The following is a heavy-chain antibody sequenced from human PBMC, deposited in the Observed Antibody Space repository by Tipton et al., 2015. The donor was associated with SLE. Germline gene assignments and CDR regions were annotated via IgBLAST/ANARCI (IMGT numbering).Heavy chain of an antibody. CDR3: AREPHGSGSREGGMDV. Sequence: TLSLTCTVSGGSISSYYWSWIRQPPGKGLEWIGYIYYSGSTNYNPSLKSRVTISVDTSKNQFSLKLSSVTAADTAVYYCAREPHGSGSREGGMDVWGQGTTVTVSS. CDR1: GGSISSYY. V-gene: IGHV4-59*12. D-gene: IGHD3-10*01. CDR2: IYYSGST. J-gene: IGHJ6*02.